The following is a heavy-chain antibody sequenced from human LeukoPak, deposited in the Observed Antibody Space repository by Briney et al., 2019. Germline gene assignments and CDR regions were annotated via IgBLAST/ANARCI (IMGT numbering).Heavy chain of an antibody. D-gene: IGHD3-10*01. CDR3: AKEFGSPRGSGSYCPFNWFDP. CDR1: GFTFSSYV. CDR2: IRYDGSKK. V-gene: IGHV3-30*02. Sequence: GGSLRLSCAASGFTFSSYVMHWVRQAPGKGLEWVAFIRYDGSKKYYSDSVKGRFTITRDNSKNTLYLQMNSLRAEDTAVYYRAKEFGSPRGSGSYCPFNWFDPWGQGTLVTVSS. J-gene: IGHJ5*02.